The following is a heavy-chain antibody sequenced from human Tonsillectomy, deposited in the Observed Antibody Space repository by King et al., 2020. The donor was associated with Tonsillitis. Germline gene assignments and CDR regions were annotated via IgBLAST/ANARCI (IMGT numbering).Heavy chain of an antibody. D-gene: IGHD2-2*03. J-gene: IGHJ2*01. Sequence: VQLVESGGGVVQPGRSLRLSCAASGFTFSSYAMHWVRQAPGKGLEWVAVISYDGSNKYYADSVKGRFTISRDNSKNTLYLQMNSLRAEDTAVYYCARDHLGYCSSTSCYPDWYFDLCGRGTLVTVSS. CDR1: GFTFSSYA. CDR2: ISYDGSNK. CDR3: ARDHLGYCSSTSCYPDWYFDL. V-gene: IGHV3-30-3*01.